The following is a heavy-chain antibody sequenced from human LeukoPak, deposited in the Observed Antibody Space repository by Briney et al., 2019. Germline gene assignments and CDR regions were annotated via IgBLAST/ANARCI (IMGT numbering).Heavy chain of an antibody. Sequence: SETLSLTCTVSGGSITSGSYYWSWIRQPAGKGLEWIGRIYTSGSTNYNPSLKSRVTISVDTSKNQFSLKLSSVTAADTAVYYCARHPRIAVPPFYYYYMDVWGKGTTVTVSS. J-gene: IGHJ6*03. CDR2: IYTSGST. CDR1: GGSITSGSYY. CDR3: ARHPRIAVPPFYYYYMDV. D-gene: IGHD6-6*01. V-gene: IGHV4-61*02.